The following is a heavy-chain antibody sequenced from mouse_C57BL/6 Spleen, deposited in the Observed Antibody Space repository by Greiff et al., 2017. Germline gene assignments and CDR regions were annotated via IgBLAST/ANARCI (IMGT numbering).Heavy chain of an antibody. CDR2: ISGGGGNT. Sequence: EVKLMESGGGLVKPGGSLKLSCAASGFTFSSYTMSWVRQTPEKRLEWVATISGGGGNTYYPDSVKGRFTISRDNAKNTLYLQMSSLRSEDTALYYCARHNYYGSSYYAMDYWGQGTSVTVSS. V-gene: IGHV5-9*01. CDR3: ARHNYYGSSYYAMDY. D-gene: IGHD1-1*01. J-gene: IGHJ4*01. CDR1: GFTFSSYT.